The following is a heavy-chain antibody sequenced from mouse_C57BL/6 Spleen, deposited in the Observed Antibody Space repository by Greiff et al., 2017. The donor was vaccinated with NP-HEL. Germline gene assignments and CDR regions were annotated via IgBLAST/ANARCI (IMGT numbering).Heavy chain of an antibody. CDR1: GYTFTDYY. CDR3: ARCDYGSSYGFAY. J-gene: IGHJ3*01. V-gene: IGHV1-26*01. Sequence: VQLQQSGPELVKPGASVKISCKASGYTFTDYYMNWVKQSHGKSLEWIGDINPNNGGTSYNQKFKGKATLTVDKSSSTAYMELRSLTSEDSAVYYCARCDYGSSYGFAYWGQGTLVTVSA. CDR2: INPNNGGT. D-gene: IGHD1-1*01.